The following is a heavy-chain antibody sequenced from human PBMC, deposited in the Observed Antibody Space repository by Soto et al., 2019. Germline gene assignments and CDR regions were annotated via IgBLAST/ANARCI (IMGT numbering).Heavy chain of an antibody. CDR2: IYYSGST. CDR3: ARHRYSSSWYDSNWFDF. D-gene: IGHD6-13*01. J-gene: IGHJ5*01. Sequence: QLQLQESGPGLVKPSETLSLTCTVSGGSTSHYSFYWGWIRQPPGKGLEWIGTIYYSGSTYYNPSLKSRVTISVDTSKNQFSLKLNSVTAADTAVYYCARHRYSSSWYDSNWFDFWGQGTLVTVSS. CDR1: GGSTSHYSFY. V-gene: IGHV4-39*01.